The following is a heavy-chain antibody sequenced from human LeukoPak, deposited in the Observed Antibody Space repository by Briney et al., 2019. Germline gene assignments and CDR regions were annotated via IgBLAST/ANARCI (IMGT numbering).Heavy chain of an antibody. CDR3: ARKTSSSWDY. Sequence: PSETLSLTCTVSGGSISSSSYYWGWIRQPPGKGLEWIGSIYYSGSTYYNPSLKSRVTISVDTSKNQFSLKLSSVTAADTAVYYCARKTSSSWDYWGQGTLLTVSS. D-gene: IGHD6-13*01. CDR1: GGSISSSSYY. CDR2: IYYSGST. V-gene: IGHV4-39*01. J-gene: IGHJ4*02.